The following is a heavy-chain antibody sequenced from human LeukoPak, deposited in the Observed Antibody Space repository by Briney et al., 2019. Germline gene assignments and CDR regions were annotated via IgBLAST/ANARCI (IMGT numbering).Heavy chain of an antibody. V-gene: IGHV3-30*04. CDR2: IFYDGSSK. Sequence: GGSLRLSCAASGFAFNEYNMHWVRQAPGKGLEWVTFIFYDGSSKKEADSVKGRFSISRDNSKNTVYLQMNSLRPEDTAVYYCARVGGSYSYGMDVWGQGTTVTVSS. J-gene: IGHJ6*02. CDR3: ARVGGSYSYGMDV. D-gene: IGHD1-26*01. CDR1: GFAFNEYN.